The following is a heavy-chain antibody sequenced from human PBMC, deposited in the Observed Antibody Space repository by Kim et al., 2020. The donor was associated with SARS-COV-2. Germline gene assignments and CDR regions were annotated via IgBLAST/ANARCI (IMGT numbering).Heavy chain of an antibody. Sequence: GGSLRLSCAASGFTFSNYAMSWVRQAPGKGLQWVSTISGSGSTYYADSVKGRFTISRDNSKKMVYLQMNSLRAEDTAVYYCAKDRGGLFDYWGQGSLVTV. CDR2: ISGSGST. CDR3: AKDRGGLFDY. J-gene: IGHJ4*02. V-gene: IGHV3-23*01. CDR1: GFTFSNYA. D-gene: IGHD3-10*01.